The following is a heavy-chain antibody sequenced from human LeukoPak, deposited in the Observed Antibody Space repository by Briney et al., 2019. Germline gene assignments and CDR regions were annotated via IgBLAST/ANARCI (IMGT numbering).Heavy chain of an antibody. V-gene: IGHV4-61*02. D-gene: IGHD3-10*01. CDR2: IDASGKT. Sequence: SETLSLTCTVSGGSISSSSYYWTWIRQPAGKGLEWIGRIDASGKTNYNPSLKSRVTISLAMSKNQFSLKLSSVTAEDTARYYCARGRYYYFSSGSYYNGAEYFQNWGQGTLVTVSS. CDR1: GGSISSSSYY. CDR3: ARGRYYYFSSGSYYNGAEYFQN. J-gene: IGHJ1*01.